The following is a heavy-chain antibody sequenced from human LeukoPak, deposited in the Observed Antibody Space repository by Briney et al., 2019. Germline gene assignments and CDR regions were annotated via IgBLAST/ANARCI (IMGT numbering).Heavy chain of an antibody. CDR1: GYTFTSYG. V-gene: IGHV1-69*13. Sequence: GASVKVSCKAFGYTFTSYGITWVRQAPGQGLEWMGGIIPVFGTANYAQKFQGRVTITADESTSTAYMELSSLRSEDTAVYYCARTLSYFDYWRQGTLVTVSS. CDR2: IIPVFGTA. J-gene: IGHJ4*02. CDR3: ARTLSYFDY.